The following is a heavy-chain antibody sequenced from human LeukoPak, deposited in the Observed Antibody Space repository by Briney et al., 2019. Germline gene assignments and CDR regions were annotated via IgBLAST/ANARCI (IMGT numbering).Heavy chain of an antibody. Sequence: AASVKVSCKASGYTFTSYDINWVRQSTGQGLEWMGWMNPNSGNTGYAQKFQGRVTMTRNTSISTAYMELSSLRSEHTAVYYCARSWSSGYYALYYFDYWGEGTLVTVSS. CDR1: GYTFTSYD. CDR2: MNPNSGNT. CDR3: ARSWSSGYYALYYFDY. V-gene: IGHV1-8*01. D-gene: IGHD3-22*01. J-gene: IGHJ4*02.